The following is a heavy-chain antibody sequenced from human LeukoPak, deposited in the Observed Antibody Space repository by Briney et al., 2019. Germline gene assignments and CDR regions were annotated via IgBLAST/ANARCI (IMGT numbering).Heavy chain of an antibody. J-gene: IGHJ4*02. CDR2: IYYSGGT. CDR3: ARDLRGDYSFDY. V-gene: IGHV4-39*07. D-gene: IGHD4-17*01. Sequence: SETLSLTCTVSGGSISSSGYYWGWIRQPPGKGLEWIGNIYYSGGTYYNPSLKTRVTISVDTSKNQFSLNLSSVTAADTAVFYCARDLRGDYSFDYWGQGTLVTVSS. CDR1: GGSISSSGYY.